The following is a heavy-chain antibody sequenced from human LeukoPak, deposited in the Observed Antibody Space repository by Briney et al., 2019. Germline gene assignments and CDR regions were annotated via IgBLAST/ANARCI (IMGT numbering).Heavy chain of an antibody. Sequence: ASVNVFCKASGYTFIIYDINWVRQATGQGLEWMGWMNPNSGNTGYAQKFQGRVTMTRNTSINTAYMELSSLRSEDTAMYYCARGKGKQWLAKLPLFFGDYGMDVWGQGTTVTVSS. V-gene: IGHV1-8*01. J-gene: IGHJ6*02. CDR2: MNPNSGNT. CDR1: GYTFIIYD. CDR3: ARGKGKQWLAKLPLFFGDYGMDV. D-gene: IGHD6-19*01.